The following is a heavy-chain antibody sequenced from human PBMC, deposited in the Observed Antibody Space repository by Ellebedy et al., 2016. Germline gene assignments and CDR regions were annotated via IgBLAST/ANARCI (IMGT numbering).Heavy chain of an antibody. D-gene: IGHD6-19*01. V-gene: IGHV3-21*01. CDR1: GFTFSSYS. Sequence: GGSLRLXCAASGFTFSSYSMNWVRQAPGKGLEWVSSISSSSSYIYYADSVKGRFTISRDNAKNLLYLQMNSLRAEDTAVYYCARDSIAFIAVAGTDYYYGMDVWGQGTTVTVSS. CDR3: ARDSIAFIAVAGTDYYYGMDV. CDR2: ISSSSSYI. J-gene: IGHJ6*02.